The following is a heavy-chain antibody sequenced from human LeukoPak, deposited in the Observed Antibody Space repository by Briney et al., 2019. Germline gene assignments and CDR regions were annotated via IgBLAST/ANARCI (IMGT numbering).Heavy chain of an antibody. CDR1: GFTFSSYA. CDR2: ISGSGGSP. J-gene: IGHJ4*02. CDR3: AKSPSSGWLYSFDY. D-gene: IGHD6-19*01. Sequence: PGGSLSLSCAASGFTFSSYATSWVRQAPGKGLEWVSAISGSGGSPYYAEAVKGRFAIPRDNCKNTLYLQMNSWRSEDTAVYYCAKSPSSGWLYSFDYGGQGTRVPVSS. V-gene: IGHV3-23*01.